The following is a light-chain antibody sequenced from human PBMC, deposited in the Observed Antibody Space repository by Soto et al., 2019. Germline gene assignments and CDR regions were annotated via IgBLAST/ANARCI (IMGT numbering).Light chain of an antibody. CDR3: SSYTTTSTLDVV. J-gene: IGLJ2*01. V-gene: IGLV2-14*01. CDR1: SSDVGDYNY. Sequence: QSDLTQPASVSGSPGQSITISCTATSSDVGDYNYVSWYQQHPGKAPKLMIYEVSNRPSGVSNRFSGSKSGNTASLTISGLQAEDEADYYCSSYTTTSTLDVVFGGGTKLTVL. CDR2: EVS.